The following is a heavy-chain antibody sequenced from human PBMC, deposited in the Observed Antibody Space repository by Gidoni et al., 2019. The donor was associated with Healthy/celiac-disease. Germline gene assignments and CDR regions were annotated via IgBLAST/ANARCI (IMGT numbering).Heavy chain of an antibody. CDR2: IYWDDDK. Sequence: QITLKESGPTLVKPTQTLTLTCPFSGFSPRTSGVGVGWSRQPPGKALEWLALIYWDDDKRYRPSMKSRRTITKDTSKNQVVLTMTNMDPVDTATYYCAHREGVAGTFAWFDPWGQGTLVTVSS. V-gene: IGHV2-5*02. J-gene: IGHJ5*02. D-gene: IGHD6-19*01. CDR3: AHREGVAGTFAWFDP. CDR1: GFSPRTSGVG.